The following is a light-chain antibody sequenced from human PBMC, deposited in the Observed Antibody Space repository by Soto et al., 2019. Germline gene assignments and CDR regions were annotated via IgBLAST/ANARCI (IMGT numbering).Light chain of an antibody. J-gene: IGKJ4*01. CDR2: GAS. V-gene: IGKV3-20*01. CDR3: QKYGSVPLT. Sequence: EIVLTQSPGTLSLSPGERATLSCRASESVSTSYLAWYQQKPGQAPRLLIYGASSRATGIPARFSGSGSGADFALTISILEHEDLEEYDCQKYGSVPLTFGGGTKVEIK. CDR1: ESVSTSY.